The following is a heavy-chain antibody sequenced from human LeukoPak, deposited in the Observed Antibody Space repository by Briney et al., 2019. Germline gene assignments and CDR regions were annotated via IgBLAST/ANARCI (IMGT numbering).Heavy chain of an antibody. J-gene: IGHJ5*02. CDR3: ARPLHEYSKYWFDP. Sequence: NHGESLKISWKGSGYRFTSYWIGWVRQIPGKGLELMGIFYPGDSDNRYSPSFQGQVTISANKSISTASLQWSSLKASDTVMYYCARPLHEYSKYWFDPWGQGTLVTVSS. D-gene: IGHD4-11*01. CDR2: FYPGDSDN. V-gene: IGHV5-51*01. CDR1: GYRFTSYW.